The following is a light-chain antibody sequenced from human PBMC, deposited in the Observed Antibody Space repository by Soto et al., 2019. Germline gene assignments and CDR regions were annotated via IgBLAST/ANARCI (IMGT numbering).Light chain of an antibody. Sequence: DIVMTQSPDSLAVSLGERATINCKSSQSVLYSSNNNNYLAWYQQKSGQPPKLLISWLFIRESGVPDRFSGSGSVTDFTLTIISLQAEDVAVYYCKQYFYTPPSFGQGTKLEIK. CDR2: WLF. V-gene: IGKV4-1*01. J-gene: IGKJ2*03. CDR1: QSVLYSSNNNNY. CDR3: KQYFYTPPS.